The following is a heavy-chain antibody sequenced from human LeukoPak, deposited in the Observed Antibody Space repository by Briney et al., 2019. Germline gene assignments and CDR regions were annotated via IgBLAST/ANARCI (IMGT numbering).Heavy chain of an antibody. V-gene: IGHV3-21*01. CDR1: GFTFSSYS. CDR2: ISSSSSYI. J-gene: IGHJ4*02. CDR3: ARDSSEYQLDEYYFDY. Sequence: PGGSLRLSCAASGFTFSSYSINWVRQAPGKGLEWVSSISSSSSYIYYADSVKGRFTISRDNAKNSLYLQMNSLRAEDTAVYYCARDSSEYQLDEYYFDYWGQGTLVTVSS. D-gene: IGHD2-2*01.